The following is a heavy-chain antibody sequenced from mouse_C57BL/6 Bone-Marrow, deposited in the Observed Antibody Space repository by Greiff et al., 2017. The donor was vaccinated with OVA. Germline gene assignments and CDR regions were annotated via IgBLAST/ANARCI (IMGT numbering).Heavy chain of an antibody. CDR3: TAGYGNDPALFAY. V-gene: IGHV14-4*01. D-gene: IGHD2-2*01. J-gene: IGHJ3*01. Sequence: EVQLQQSGAELVRPGASVKLSCTASGFNIKDDYMHWVKQRPEQGLEWIGWIDPENGDTEYASKFQGKATITANTSSNTAYLQLSSLTSEDTAVDSDTAGYGNDPALFAYWGQGTLVTVAA. CDR1: GFNIKDDY. CDR2: IDPENGDT.